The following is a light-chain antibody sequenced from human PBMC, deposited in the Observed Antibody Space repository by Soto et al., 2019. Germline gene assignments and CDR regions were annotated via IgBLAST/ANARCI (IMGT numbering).Light chain of an antibody. V-gene: IGKV1-6*01. Sequence: AIQMTQSPSSLSASIGDRVTITCRASQGIRNDLGWYRQKPGKAPKLLIYAASSLQSGVPSRFSGSGSGTDFTLTISSLQPEDFATYYCLQDYNFPRTFGQGTKVEI. CDR1: QGIRND. J-gene: IGKJ1*01. CDR2: AAS. CDR3: LQDYNFPRT.